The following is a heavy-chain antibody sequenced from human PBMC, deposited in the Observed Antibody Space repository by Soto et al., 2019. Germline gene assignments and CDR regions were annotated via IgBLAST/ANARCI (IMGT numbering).Heavy chain of an antibody. V-gene: IGHV4-59*01. CDR3: AQTTGWPGFDY. CDR2: IYNGERT. CDR1: GASIRNFY. Sequence: QVHLQESGPGLVKPSETMSLTCTASGASIRNFYWNWVRQFPGKGLEWIGYIYNGERTNYNPSLKSRVTISVDTSKNQFSLKLSSVTVADTAVYYCAQTTGWPGFDYWGQGTLVTVSS. D-gene: IGHD6-19*01. J-gene: IGHJ4*02.